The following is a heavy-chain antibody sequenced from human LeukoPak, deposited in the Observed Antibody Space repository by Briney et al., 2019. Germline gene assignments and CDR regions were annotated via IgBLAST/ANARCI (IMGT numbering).Heavy chain of an antibody. CDR1: GFTFSVYY. D-gene: IGHD5-12*01. J-gene: IGHJ4*02. V-gene: IGHV3-74*03. Sequence: PGGSLRLSCAASGFTFSVYYMFWVRQAPGKGLVWVSSISPDATKSKYADFVEGRLTISRDNAKNTLYLQLNSLRVEDAAVYYCATGYRSAYSGDSWGQGTLVTVSS. CDR2: ISPDATKS. CDR3: ATGYRSAYSGDS.